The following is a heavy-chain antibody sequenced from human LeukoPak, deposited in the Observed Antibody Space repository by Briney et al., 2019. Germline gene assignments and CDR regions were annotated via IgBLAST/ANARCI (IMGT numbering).Heavy chain of an antibody. V-gene: IGHV4-59*01. CDR1: GGSISSYY. J-gene: IGHJ6*01. CDR2: IYYSGST. CDR3: AGVDSGWNYFYYYLGMGG. Sequence: PSETLSLTCTVSGGSISSYYWSWIRQPPGKGLEWIGYIYYSGSTNYNPSLKSRVTISVDTSKNQFSLKLSSVTAADTAVYYCAGVDSGWNYFYYYLGMGGLGQGTTGNGSS. D-gene: IGHD6-19*01.